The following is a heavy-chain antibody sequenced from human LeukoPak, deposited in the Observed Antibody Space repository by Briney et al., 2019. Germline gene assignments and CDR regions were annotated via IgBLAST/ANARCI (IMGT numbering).Heavy chain of an antibody. CDR1: GGSISSSNW. CDR2: IYHSGST. CDR3: ARIPGGDCSGGSCRNAFDI. Sequence: SETLSLTCAVSGGSISSSNWWSWVRQPPGKGLEWIGEIYHSGSTNYNPSLKSRVTISVDESKNQFSLKLSSVTAADTAVYYCARIPGGDCSGGSCRNAFDIWGQGTMVTVSS. D-gene: IGHD2-15*01. V-gene: IGHV4-4*02. J-gene: IGHJ3*02.